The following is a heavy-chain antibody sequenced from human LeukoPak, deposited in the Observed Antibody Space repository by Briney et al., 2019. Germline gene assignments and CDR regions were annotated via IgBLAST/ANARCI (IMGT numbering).Heavy chain of an antibody. V-gene: IGHV3-30*18. CDR2: ISYDGSNK. J-gene: IGHJ6*03. Sequence: PWGSLRLSCAASGFTFSSYGMHGVRQAPGKGLEWVAVISYDGSNKYYADSVKGRFTISRDNSKNTLYLQMNSLRAEDTAVYFCAKDQFKPSGISMLRGVRGYYYNMDVWGKGTTVTISS. CDR3: AKDQFKPSGISMLRGVRGYYYNMDV. D-gene: IGHD3-10*01. CDR1: GFTFSSYG.